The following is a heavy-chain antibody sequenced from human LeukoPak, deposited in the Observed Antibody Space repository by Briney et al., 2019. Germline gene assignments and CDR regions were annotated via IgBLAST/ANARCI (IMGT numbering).Heavy chain of an antibody. CDR2: INPSSGGT. J-gene: IGHJ5*02. V-gene: IGHV1-2*02. CDR3: ARGSTEGYSSSRGGWFDP. Sequence: ASVKVSCKASGYTFTGYYMHWVRQAPGQGLEWMGWINPSSGGTNYAQKFQGRVTMTRDTSISTAYMELSRLRSDDTAVYYCARGSTEGYSSSRGGWFDPWGQGTLVTVSS. D-gene: IGHD6-13*01. CDR1: GYTFTGYY.